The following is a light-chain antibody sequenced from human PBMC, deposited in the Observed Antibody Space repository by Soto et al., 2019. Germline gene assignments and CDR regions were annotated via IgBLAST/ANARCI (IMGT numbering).Light chain of an antibody. CDR2: GAF. J-gene: IGKJ2*01. Sequence: EIVMTQSPATLSVSPGKRATLSCRASQSASNSLAWYQQKPGQAPRLLIYGAFLRATGIPARFSGSGSGTEFTLTISSLQSEDFAVYYCQQYNNWPGYTFGRGTKLEI. CDR1: QSASNS. V-gene: IGKV3-15*01. CDR3: QQYNNWPGYT.